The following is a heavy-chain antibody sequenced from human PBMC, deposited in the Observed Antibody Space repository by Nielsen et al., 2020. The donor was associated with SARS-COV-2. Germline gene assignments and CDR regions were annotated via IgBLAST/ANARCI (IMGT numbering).Heavy chain of an antibody. Sequence: GGSLRLSCAASGFPFDDYAMHWVRQAPGKGLEWVAGISWNSGSIGYADSVKGRFTISRDNAKNSLYLQMNSLRAEDTALYYCAKINDDAFDIWGQGTMVTVSS. V-gene: IGHV3-9*01. CDR3: AKINDDAFDI. J-gene: IGHJ3*02. CDR2: ISWNSGSI. CDR1: GFPFDDYA.